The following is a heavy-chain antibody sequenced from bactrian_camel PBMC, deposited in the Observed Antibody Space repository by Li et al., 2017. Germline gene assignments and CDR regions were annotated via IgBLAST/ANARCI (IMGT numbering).Heavy chain of an antibody. D-gene: IGHD6*01. J-gene: IGHJ4*01. V-gene: IGHV3S1*01. CDR2: IFTDSGPT. CDR3: AEGRGSRGEHCYSLNY. Sequence: VQLVESGGGSVQAGGSLRLSYAASLYTYRRACMAWFRQAAGKEREAVAMIFTDSGPTFYNDAVKGRFTISRDSAKNTVYLQMNNLQPEDTATYYCAEGRGSRGEHCYSLNYWGQGTQVTVS. CDR1: LYTYRRAC.